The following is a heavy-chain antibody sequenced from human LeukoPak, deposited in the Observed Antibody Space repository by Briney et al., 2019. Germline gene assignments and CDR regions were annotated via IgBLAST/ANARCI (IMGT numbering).Heavy chain of an antibody. Sequence: SETLSLTCAVYGGSFSGYYWSWIRQPPGKGLEWIGEINHSGSTNYNPSLKSRVTISVDKSKNQFSLKLSSVTAADTAVYYCARAGPGSSGYYFGYWGQGTLVTVSS. V-gene: IGHV4-34*01. D-gene: IGHD3-22*01. CDR1: GGSFSGYY. CDR2: INHSGST. CDR3: ARAGPGSSGYYFGY. J-gene: IGHJ4*02.